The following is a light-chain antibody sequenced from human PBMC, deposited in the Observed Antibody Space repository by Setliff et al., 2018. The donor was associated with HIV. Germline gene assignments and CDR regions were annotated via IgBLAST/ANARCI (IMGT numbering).Light chain of an antibody. J-gene: IGLJ3*02. V-gene: IGLV2-14*01. CDR1: SSDIGGYNF. Sequence: QSVLTQPASVSGSLGQSITISCTGTSSDIGGYNFVSWYQQHPGKAPKLMIYDVNDRPSGVSNRFSGSKSGNTASLTISGLQAEDEADYYCSSYTTTRTRAFGGGTKVTVL. CDR3: SSYTTTRTRA. CDR2: DVN.